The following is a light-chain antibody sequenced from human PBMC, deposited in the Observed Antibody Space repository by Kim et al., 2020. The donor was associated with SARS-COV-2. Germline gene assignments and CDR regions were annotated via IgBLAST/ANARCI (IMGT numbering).Light chain of an antibody. CDR2: DVN. CDR3: CSFAGYYTLI. V-gene: IGLV2-11*01. Sequence: QSALTQPRSVSGSPGQSVTISCTGTSSDVGGYDHVSWYQQRPGQAPRVMIFDVNRRPAGVPDHFSGSKSGNTASLTISGLQGEDEADYYCCSFAGYYTLIFGGGTQLTVL. J-gene: IGLJ2*01. CDR1: SSDVGGYDH.